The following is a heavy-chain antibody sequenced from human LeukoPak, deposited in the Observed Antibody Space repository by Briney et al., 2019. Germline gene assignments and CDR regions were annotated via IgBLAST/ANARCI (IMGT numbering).Heavy chain of an antibody. V-gene: IGHV3-48*01. CDR3: AKDGPGGDCYLDY. CDR2: ISSNSGTI. J-gene: IGHJ4*02. D-gene: IGHD2-21*02. Sequence: GGSLRLSCAASGFTFSSYTMNWVRQAPGKGLEWISYISSNSGTIYYADSVKGRFTISRDNSKNTLYLQMNSLRAEDTAVYYCAKDGPGGDCYLDYWGQGTLVTVSS. CDR1: GFTFSSYT.